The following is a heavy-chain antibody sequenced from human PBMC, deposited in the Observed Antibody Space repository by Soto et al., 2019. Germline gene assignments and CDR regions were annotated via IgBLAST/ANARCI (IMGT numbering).Heavy chain of an antibody. CDR1: GVTFSSYA. CDR2: IIPIFGTA. Sequence: SVKVSCKASGVTFSSYAISWVRQAPGQGLEWMGGIIPIFGTANYAQKFQGRVTITADESTSTAYMELSSLRSEDTAVYYCASCTYYDFWSGYLRFDPWGQGTLVT. J-gene: IGHJ5*02. CDR3: ASCTYYDFWSGYLRFDP. D-gene: IGHD3-3*01. V-gene: IGHV1-69*13.